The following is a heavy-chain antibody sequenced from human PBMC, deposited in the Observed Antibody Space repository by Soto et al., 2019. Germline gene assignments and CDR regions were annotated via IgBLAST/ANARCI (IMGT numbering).Heavy chain of an antibody. D-gene: IGHD5-18*01. CDR1: GCTFSSYA. Sequence: SVKVSCKASGCTFSSYAISWVRQAPGQGLEWMGGIIPIFGTANYAQKFQGRVTITADESTSTAYMELSSLRSEDTAVYYCARGGYSYGYVDDPWGQGTLVTVSS. CDR2: IIPIFGTA. CDR3: ARGGYSYGYVDDP. J-gene: IGHJ5*02. V-gene: IGHV1-69*13.